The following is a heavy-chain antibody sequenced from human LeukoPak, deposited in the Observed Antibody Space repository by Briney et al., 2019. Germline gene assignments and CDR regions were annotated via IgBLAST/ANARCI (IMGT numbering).Heavy chain of an antibody. CDR1: GFTFSSYG. Sequence: LPGRSLRLSCAASGFTFSSYGMHWVRQAPGKGLEWVAVIWYDGSNKYYADSVKGRFTISRDNSKNTLYLQMNSLRAEDTAVYYCARERVVVAATVCYYYGMDVWGQGTTVTVSS. CDR2: IWYDGSNK. CDR3: ARERVVVAATVCYYYGMDV. D-gene: IGHD2-15*01. V-gene: IGHV3-33*01. J-gene: IGHJ6*02.